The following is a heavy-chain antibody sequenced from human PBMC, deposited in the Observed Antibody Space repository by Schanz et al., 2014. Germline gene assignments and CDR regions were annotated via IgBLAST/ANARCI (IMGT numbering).Heavy chain of an antibody. Sequence: QVQLVQSGAEVKKPGASVKVSCQASGYTFAGHAVHWVRQAPGQGPEWVGWIHTGSGNTKYSQKVEGRVTITRDTSASIVYMELSSLRSEDTAVYFCARGPSTGAFDIWGQGTMVTVAS. V-gene: IGHV1-3*04. J-gene: IGHJ3*02. CDR3: ARGPSTGAFDI. CDR1: GYTFAGHA. CDR2: IHTGSGNT.